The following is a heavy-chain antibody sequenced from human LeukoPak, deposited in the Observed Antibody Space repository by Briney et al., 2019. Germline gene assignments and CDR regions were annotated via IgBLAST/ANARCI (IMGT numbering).Heavy chain of an antibody. J-gene: IGHJ5*02. CDR1: GGSISTDLYY. Sequence: PSETLSLTCTVSGGSISTDLYYWTWIRQPAGEGLEWIGRIYSNGWTDYNPPLKSRVSISIDTSKDHFSLKMSLATAADTALYYCAGGSGWNSFDPWGQRTLVTVSS. CDR3: AGGSGWNSFDP. D-gene: IGHD6-19*01. V-gene: IGHV4-61*02. CDR2: IYSNGWT.